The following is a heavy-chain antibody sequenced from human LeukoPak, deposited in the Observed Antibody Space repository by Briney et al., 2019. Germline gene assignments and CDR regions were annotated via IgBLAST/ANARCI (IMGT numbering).Heavy chain of an antibody. D-gene: IGHD4-23*01. V-gene: IGHV1-69*13. J-gene: IGHJ6*02. CDR2: IITIFGTA. Sequence: SVKVSCTASGGTFSSYAISWVRQAPGQGLEWMGGIITIFGTANYAQKFQGRVTITADESTSTAYMELSSLRSEDTAVYYCARGDYGGKFHYYGMDVWGQGTTVTVSS. CDR3: ARGDYGGKFHYYGMDV. CDR1: GGTFSSYA.